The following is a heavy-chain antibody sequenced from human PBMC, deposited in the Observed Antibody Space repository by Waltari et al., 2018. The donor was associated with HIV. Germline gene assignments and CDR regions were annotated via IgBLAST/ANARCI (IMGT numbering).Heavy chain of an antibody. CDR3: AREWEFPGYFDY. CDR2: IDWDDDK. D-gene: IGHD1-26*01. V-gene: IGHV2-70*04. Sequence: QVTLKESGPALVKPTQTLTLTCTFSGFSLSTSGMRVSWIRQPPGKALEWLARIDWDDDKFYSTSLKTRLTISKDTSKNQVVLTMTNMDPVDTATYYCAREWEFPGYFDYWGQGTLVTVSS. CDR1: GFSLSTSGMR. J-gene: IGHJ4*02.